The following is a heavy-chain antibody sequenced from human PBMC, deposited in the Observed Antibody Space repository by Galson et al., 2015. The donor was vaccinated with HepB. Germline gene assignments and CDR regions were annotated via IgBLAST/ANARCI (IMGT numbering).Heavy chain of an antibody. V-gene: IGHV3-30*03. J-gene: IGHJ3*02. CDR2: ISYDGSNK. CDR3: AITKYYDILTGYYPRPHAFDI. CDR1: GFTFSSYG. D-gene: IGHD3-9*01. Sequence: SLRLSCAASGFTFSSYGMHWVRQAPGKGLEWVAVISYDGSNKYYADSVKGRFTISRDNSKNTLYLQMNSLRAEDTAVYYCAITKYYDILTGYYPRPHAFDIWGQGTMVTVSS.